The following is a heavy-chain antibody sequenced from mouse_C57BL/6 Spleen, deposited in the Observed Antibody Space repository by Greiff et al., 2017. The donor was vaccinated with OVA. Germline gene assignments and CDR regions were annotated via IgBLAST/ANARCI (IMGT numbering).Heavy chain of an antibody. Sequence: DVHLVESGGGLVKPGGSLKLSCAASGFTFSDYGMHWVRQAPEKGLEWVAYISSGSSTIYYADTVKGRFTISRDNAKNTLFLQMTSLRSEDTAMYYCARDSGYYFDYWGQGTTLTVSS. CDR3: ARDSGYYFDY. J-gene: IGHJ2*01. D-gene: IGHD3-2*02. V-gene: IGHV5-17*01. CDR1: GFTFSDYG. CDR2: ISSGSSTI.